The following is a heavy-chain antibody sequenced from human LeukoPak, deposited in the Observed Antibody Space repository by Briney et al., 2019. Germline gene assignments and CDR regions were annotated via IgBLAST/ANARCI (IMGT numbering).Heavy chain of an antibody. Sequence: ASVKVSCKASGYSFTSYTINWVRQAPGQGLEWMGCINTNTGNPRYAQGFRGRFVFSLDTSVSTAYLQISNLKAEDTAVYYCAREDPNSWYYYYLDVWGTGTTVTVSS. J-gene: IGHJ6*03. CDR2: INTNTGNP. CDR3: AREDPNSWYYYYLDV. D-gene: IGHD6-13*01. V-gene: IGHV7-4-1*02. CDR1: GYSFTSYT.